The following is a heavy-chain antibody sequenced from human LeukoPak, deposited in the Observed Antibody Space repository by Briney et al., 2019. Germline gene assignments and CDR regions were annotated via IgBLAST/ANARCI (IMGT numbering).Heavy chain of an antibody. V-gene: IGHV3-53*01. CDR3: ARDSAFSSYSN. Sequence: GGSLRLSCTASGFSINSNYMSWVRRAPGKGLEWVSIIYSDRSTYYPESVKGRFTISRDDSKNTLLLQMDSLRVEDTAIYYCARDSAFSSYSNWGQGALVTVSS. CDR2: IYSDRST. CDR1: GFSINSNY. D-gene: IGHD2-21*01. J-gene: IGHJ1*01.